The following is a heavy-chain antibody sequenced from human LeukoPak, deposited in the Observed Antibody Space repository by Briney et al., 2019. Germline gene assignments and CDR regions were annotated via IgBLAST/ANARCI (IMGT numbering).Heavy chain of an antibody. CDR1: GFTFSDYY. J-gene: IGHJ4*02. CDR2: ISSSGSPK. D-gene: IGHD1-1*01. CDR3: ARCTTGRTFGSLREIKRSREIDY. V-gene: IGHV3-11*04. Sequence: PGGSLRLSCAASGFTFSDYYMSWIRQAPGKGLEWVSYISSSGSPKYYADSVRGRFPNSRNNAKNTPYLQMTSRRVEDTAVYYCARCTTGRTFGSLREIKRSREIDYWGQGTLVTVSS.